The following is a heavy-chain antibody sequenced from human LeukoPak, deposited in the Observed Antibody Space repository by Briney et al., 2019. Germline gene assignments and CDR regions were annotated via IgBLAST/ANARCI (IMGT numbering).Heavy chain of an antibody. V-gene: IGHV4-59*01. Sequence: SETLSLTCTVSGGSISSYYWSWIRQPPGKGLEWIGYIYYSGSTNYNPSLKSRVTISVDTSKNQFSLKLSSVTAADTAVYYCARGSRGGDPAFDYWGQGTLVTVSS. CDR2: IYYSGST. CDR1: GGSISSYY. J-gene: IGHJ4*02. D-gene: IGHD3-10*01. CDR3: ARGSRGGDPAFDY.